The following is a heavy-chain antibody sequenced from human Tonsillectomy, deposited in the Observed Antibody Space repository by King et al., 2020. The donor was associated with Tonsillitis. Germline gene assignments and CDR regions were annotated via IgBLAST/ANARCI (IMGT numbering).Heavy chain of an antibody. CDR1: GFTFSSYG. J-gene: IGHJ1*01. CDR3: ARDLSSDIVVVPAAPAD. D-gene: IGHD2-2*01. CDR2: IWYDGSNK. V-gene: IGHV3-33*01. Sequence: VQLVESGGGVVQPGRSLRLSCAASGFTFSSYGMHWVRQAPGKGLAWVAVIWYDGSNKYYADSVKGRFTISRDNSKNTLYLQMNSLRAEDTAVYYCARDLSSDIVVVPAAPADWGQGTLVTVSS.